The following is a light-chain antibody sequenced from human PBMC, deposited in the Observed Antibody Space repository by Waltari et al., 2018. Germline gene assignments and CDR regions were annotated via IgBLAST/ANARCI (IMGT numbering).Light chain of an antibody. J-gene: IGKJ4*01. V-gene: IGKV1-33*01. Sequence: EIQMTQSPSSLSASVGDRVTITCQASQDIRKNLNWFQQKPGKAPQVLIFDASNSQAAVPSRFSGSGSGTDFAFTISSLQPEDIGTYFCQQYANLPLTFGGGTRVEIK. CDR2: DAS. CDR3: QQYANLPLT. CDR1: QDIRKN.